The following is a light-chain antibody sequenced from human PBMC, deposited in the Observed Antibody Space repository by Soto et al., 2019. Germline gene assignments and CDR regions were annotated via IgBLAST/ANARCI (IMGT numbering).Light chain of an antibody. CDR3: QPYGCSLSP. J-gene: IGKJ3*01. V-gene: IGKV3-20*01. CDR2: GAS. CDR1: QSVSSSY. Sequence: EIVLTQPPGTLSLSPGERATLSCRASQSVSSSYLAWYQQKPGQAPRLLIYGASSRAAGSPDRFSGSGSGTDFHLTISLLEPEDAAVYYRQPYGCSLSPFGPGTKIDMK.